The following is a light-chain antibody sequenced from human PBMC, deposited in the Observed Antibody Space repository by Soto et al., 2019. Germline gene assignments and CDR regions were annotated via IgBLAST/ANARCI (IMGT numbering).Light chain of an antibody. CDR2: WAS. V-gene: IGKV4-1*01. CDR3: QHYDGSPRT. CDR1: QSVLYSSNNKNY. Sequence: DIVMTQSPDSLAVSLGERATINCKSSQSVLYSSNNKNYLAWYQQKPGQPPKLLIYWASTRESGVPDRFSGSGSGTDFTLTISSLQAEDVAVYYCQHYDGSPRTFGQGTNLEI. J-gene: IGKJ2*01.